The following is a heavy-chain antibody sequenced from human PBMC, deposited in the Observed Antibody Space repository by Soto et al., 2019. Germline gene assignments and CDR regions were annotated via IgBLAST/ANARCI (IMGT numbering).Heavy chain of an antibody. CDR3: TRPAGYSGYDYSAFDI. Sequence: SGGSLRLSCVASGVTFSGSAMHWVRQASGKGLEWVGRIRSKANSYATAYAASVKGRFTISRDDSKNTAYLQMNSLKTEDTAVYYCTRPAGYSGYDYSAFDIWGQGTMVTVSS. D-gene: IGHD5-12*01. J-gene: IGHJ3*02. CDR1: GVTFSGSA. V-gene: IGHV3-73*01. CDR2: IRSKANSYAT.